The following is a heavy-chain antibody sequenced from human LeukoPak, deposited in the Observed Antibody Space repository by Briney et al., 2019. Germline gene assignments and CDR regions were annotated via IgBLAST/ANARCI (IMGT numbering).Heavy chain of an antibody. V-gene: IGHV5-51*01. CDR2: IYPGDSDT. Sequence: GESLKISCKGSGYGFTSYWIGWVRQMPGKGLEWMGIIYPGDSDTRYSPSFQGQVTISADKSISTAYLQWSSLKASDTAMYYCARRFLTIFGVVTSPAAFDIWGQGTMVTVSS. D-gene: IGHD3-3*01. CDR3: ARRFLTIFGVVTSPAAFDI. J-gene: IGHJ3*02. CDR1: GYGFTSYW.